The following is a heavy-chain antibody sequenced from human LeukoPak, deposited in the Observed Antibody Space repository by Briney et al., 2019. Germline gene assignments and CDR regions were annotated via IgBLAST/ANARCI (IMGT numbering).Heavy chain of an antibody. D-gene: IGHD2-2*01. CDR2: ISGSGGST. CDR3: AKDLYCSSTSCYGMDV. Sequence: GGSLRLSCAASGFTFSSYAMSWVRQAPGKGLEWVSAISGSGGSTYYADSVKGRFTIPRDNSKNTLYLQMNSLRAEDTAVYYCAKDLYCSSTSCYGMDVWGQGATVTVSS. V-gene: IGHV3-23*01. CDR1: GFTFSSYA. J-gene: IGHJ6*02.